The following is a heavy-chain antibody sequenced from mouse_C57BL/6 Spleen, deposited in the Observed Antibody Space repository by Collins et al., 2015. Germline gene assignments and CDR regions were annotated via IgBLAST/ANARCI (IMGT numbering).Heavy chain of an antibody. J-gene: IGHJ3*01. CDR2: ISYSGST. CDR3: ARENYGNLRFAY. D-gene: IGHD2-1*01. V-gene: IGHV3-2*02. CDR1: GYSITSDYA. Sequence: DVQLQESGPGLVKPSQSLSLTCTVTGYSITSDYAWNWIRQFPGNKLEWMGYISYSGSTSYNPSLKSRISITRDTSKNQFFPQLNSVTTEDTATYYCARENYGNLRFAYWGQGTLVTVSA.